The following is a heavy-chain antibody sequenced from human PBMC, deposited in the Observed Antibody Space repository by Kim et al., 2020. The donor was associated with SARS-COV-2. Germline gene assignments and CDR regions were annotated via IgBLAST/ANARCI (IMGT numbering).Heavy chain of an antibody. J-gene: IGHJ5*02. Sequence: SETLSLTCNVSGGSVSSGSYYWSWIRQPPGKGLEWIGHIDYSGRTNYNSSLKSRVTISVDTSKNQFSLKLSSVTAADTALYYFASRIGSCWIWLEWFVH. CDR2: IDYSGRT. CDR1: GGSVSSGSYY. CDR3: ASRIGSCWIWLEWFVH. D-gene: IGHD2-15*01. V-gene: IGHV4-61*01.